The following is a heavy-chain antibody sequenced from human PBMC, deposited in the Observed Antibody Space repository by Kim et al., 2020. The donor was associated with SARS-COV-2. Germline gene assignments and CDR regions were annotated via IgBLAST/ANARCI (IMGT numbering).Heavy chain of an antibody. CDR3: ARRYLSGSWTHRFDP. CDR2: IYTSGST. CDR1: GGSISTYY. V-gene: IGHV4-4*07. J-gene: IGHJ5*02. D-gene: IGHD3-10*01. Sequence: SETLSLTCTVSGGSISTYYWSWIRQPAGKGLEWIGRIYTSGSTSYSPSLKSRVTMSVDTSKNQFSLKLNSLTAADTAVYYCARRYLSGSWTHRFDPWGPGTLVTVSS.